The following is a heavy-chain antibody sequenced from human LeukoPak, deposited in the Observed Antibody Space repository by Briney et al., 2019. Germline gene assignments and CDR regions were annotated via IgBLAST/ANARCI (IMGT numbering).Heavy chain of an antibody. Sequence: PSETLSLTCNVSGGSISSYYWSWIRQPPGKGLEWIGYIYYSGSTNYNPSLKSRVTISVDTSKNQFSLKLSSVTAADTAVYYCARERATRELRYFDRTWYFDYWGQGTLVTVSS. CDR1: GGSISSYY. V-gene: IGHV4-59*12. CDR2: IYYSGST. D-gene: IGHD3-9*01. J-gene: IGHJ4*02. CDR3: ARERATRELRYFDRTWYFDY.